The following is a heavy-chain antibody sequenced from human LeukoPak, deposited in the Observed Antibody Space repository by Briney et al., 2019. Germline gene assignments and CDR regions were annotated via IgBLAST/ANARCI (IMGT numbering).Heavy chain of an antibody. CDR2: IDSDGSTI. J-gene: IGHJ4*02. D-gene: IGHD6-19*01. V-gene: IGHV3-74*01. CDR1: GFTFSSYW. CDR3: ARDDGWFALDY. Sequence: QPGGSLRLSCAASGFTFSSYWMHWVRKAPGKGLVWVSRIDSDGSTISYADSVKGRFTISRDNAKNTLYLHMNSLRAEDTAVYYCARDDGWFALDYWGQGTLLTVSS.